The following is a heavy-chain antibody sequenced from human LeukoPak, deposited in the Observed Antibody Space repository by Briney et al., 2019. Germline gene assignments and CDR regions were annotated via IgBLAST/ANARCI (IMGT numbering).Heavy chain of an antibody. D-gene: IGHD3-9*01. CDR1: GSTFSSYS. V-gene: IGHV3-21*01. CDR2: IISSSSYI. Sequence: KPGGSLRLSCAASGSTFSSYSMNWVRQAPGKGLEWGSSIISSSSYIYYADSVKGRFTISRDNAKNSLYLQMNSLRAQDTAVYYCARRTSLRYFDWLSKAPLDYWGQGPLVTVSS. CDR3: ARRTSLRYFDWLSKAPLDY. J-gene: IGHJ4*02.